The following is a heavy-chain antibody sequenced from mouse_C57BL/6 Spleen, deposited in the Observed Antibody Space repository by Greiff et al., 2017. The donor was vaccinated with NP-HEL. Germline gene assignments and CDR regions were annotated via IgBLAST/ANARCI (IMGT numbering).Heavy chain of an antibody. CDR1: GFTFTDYY. CDR2: IRNKANGYTT. CDR3: ASSKYYYAMDY. Sequence: EVQVVESGGGLVQPGGSLSLSCAASGFTFTDYYMSWVRQPPGKALEWLGFIRNKANGYTTEYSASVKGRFTISRDNSQSILYLQMNALRAEDSATFYCASSKYYYAMDYWGQGTSVTVSS. V-gene: IGHV7-3*01. J-gene: IGHJ4*01.